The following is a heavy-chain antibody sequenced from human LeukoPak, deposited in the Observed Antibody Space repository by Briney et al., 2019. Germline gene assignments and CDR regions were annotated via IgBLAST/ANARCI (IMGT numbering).Heavy chain of an antibody. CDR2: IYYSGST. J-gene: IGHJ4*02. CDR1: GDSFSSSRYY. D-gene: IGHD6-19*01. V-gene: IGHV4-39*01. CDR3: ARQGIAVATTTFDS. Sequence: SETLSLTCTVSGDSFSSSRYYWGWIRQPPGKGLEWIGSIYYSGSTYYNPSLKSRVTISVDTSKSRFSLKLISVTAADTAVYYCARQGIAVATTTFDSWGQGTLVTVSS.